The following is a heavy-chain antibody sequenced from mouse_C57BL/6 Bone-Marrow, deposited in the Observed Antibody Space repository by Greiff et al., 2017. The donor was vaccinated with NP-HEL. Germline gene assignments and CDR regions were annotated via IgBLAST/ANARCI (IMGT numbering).Heavy chain of an antibody. Sequence: VQLQQSGAELVKPGASVKMSCKASGYTFTTYPIEWMKQNHGKSLEWIGNFYPYNDDTKYNEKFKGKATLTVAKSSSTVYLELSRLTSDDSADYYSTRGDYDYDGWYFDVWGTGTTVTVSS. CDR1: GYTFTTYP. J-gene: IGHJ1*03. CDR3: TRGDYDYDGWYFDV. V-gene: IGHV1-47*01. CDR2: FYPYNDDT. D-gene: IGHD2-4*01.